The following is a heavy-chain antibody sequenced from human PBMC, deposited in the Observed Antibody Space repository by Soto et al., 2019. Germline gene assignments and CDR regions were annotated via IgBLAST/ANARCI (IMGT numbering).Heavy chain of an antibody. J-gene: IGHJ6*02. D-gene: IGHD6-19*01. CDR3: ARHGRAGAGGSVFYGLDV. V-gene: IGHV4-39*01. CDR2: IYHSGSP. CDR1: GGSITNSGQY. Sequence: QLQLQESGPGLVKPSETLSLTCTVSGGSITNSGQYCVWIRQPPGKGLEWIGSIYHSGSPYYKPSLKSRHTMSVDTSTTQFSLKLSSVTAADTAVYYCARHGRAGAGGSVFYGLDVWGQGTTVTVSS.